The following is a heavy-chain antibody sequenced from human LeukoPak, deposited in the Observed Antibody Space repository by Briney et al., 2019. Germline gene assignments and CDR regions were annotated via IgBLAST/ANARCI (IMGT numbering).Heavy chain of an antibody. Sequence: PSETLSLTCTVSGGPISSYHWSWIRQAAGKGLEWIGRIQTSGSTNYNPSLKSRVTMSVDTSKNQFSLKLSSVTAADTAVYYCSRLTNYGYHYYYGMDVWGQGTTVTVSS. CDR1: GGPISSYH. D-gene: IGHD3-10*01. CDR3: SRLTNYGYHYYYGMDV. J-gene: IGHJ6*02. CDR2: IQTSGST. V-gene: IGHV4-4*07.